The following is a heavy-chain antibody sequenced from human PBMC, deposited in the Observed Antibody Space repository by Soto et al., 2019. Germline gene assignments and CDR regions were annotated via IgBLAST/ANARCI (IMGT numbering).Heavy chain of an antibody. CDR1: CYTFTSYG. D-gene: IGHD6-6*01. J-gene: IGHJ6*03. CDR2: ISAYNGNT. Sequence: QVQLVQSGAEVKKPGASVKVSCKASCYTFTSYGISWVRQAPGQGLEWMGWISAYNGNTNYAQKLQGRVTMTTDTSTSTAYMELRSLRSDDTAVYYCASNSEYSSPYYYYYYYMDVWGKGTTVTVSS. CDR3: ASNSEYSSPYYYYYYYMDV. V-gene: IGHV1-18*01.